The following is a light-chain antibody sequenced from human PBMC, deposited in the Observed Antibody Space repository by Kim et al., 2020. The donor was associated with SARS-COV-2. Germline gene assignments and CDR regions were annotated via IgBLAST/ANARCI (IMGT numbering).Light chain of an antibody. CDR2: YDR. CDR3: QVWDGSSDHYV. CDR1: NIGSKS. V-gene: IGLV3-21*04. J-gene: IGLJ1*01. Sequence: APGKTATIPCGGKNIGSKSVHWYQQKPGQAPVLVIYYDRDRPSGIPERFSGSNSGNTATLTISRVEAGDEADYYCQVWDGSSDHYVFGTGTKVTVL.